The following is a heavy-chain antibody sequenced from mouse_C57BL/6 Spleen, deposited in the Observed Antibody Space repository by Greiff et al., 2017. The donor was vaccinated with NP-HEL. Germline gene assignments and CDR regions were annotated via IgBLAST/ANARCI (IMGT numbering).Heavy chain of an antibody. V-gene: IGHV5-17*01. CDR2: ISSGSSTI. Sequence: EVHLVESGGGLVKPGGSLKLSCAASGFTFSDYGMHWVRQAPEKGLEWVAYISSGSSTIYYADTVKGRFTISRDNAKNTLVLQMTSLRSEDTAMYYCARAGFPYYFDYWGQGTTLTVSS. CDR3: ARAGFPYYFDY. J-gene: IGHJ2*01. CDR1: GFTFSDYG.